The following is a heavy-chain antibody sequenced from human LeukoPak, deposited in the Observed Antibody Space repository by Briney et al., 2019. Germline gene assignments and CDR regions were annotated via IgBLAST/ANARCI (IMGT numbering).Heavy chain of an antibody. CDR3: ARVRRRGYSGYDDAFDI. CDR1: GFTFSSYW. Sequence: TGGSLRLSCAASGFTFSSYWMSWVRQAPGKGLEWVANIKQDGSEKYYVDSVKGRFTISRDNAKNSLYLQMNSLRAEDTTVYYCARVRRRGYSGYDDAFDIWGQGTMVTVSS. J-gene: IGHJ3*02. V-gene: IGHV3-7*01. D-gene: IGHD5-12*01. CDR2: IKQDGSEK.